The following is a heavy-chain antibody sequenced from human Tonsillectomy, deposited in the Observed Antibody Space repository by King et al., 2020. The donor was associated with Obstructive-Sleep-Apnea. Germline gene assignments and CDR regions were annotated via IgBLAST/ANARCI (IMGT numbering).Heavy chain of an antibody. CDR1: GFTFDDYA. CDR3: AKGAVNLRGPFYWYFDL. J-gene: IGHJ2*01. Sequence: VQLLESGGGLVQPGRSLRLSCAASGFTFDDYAMHWVRQAPGKVLEWVSCISWNSGSIGYADSVKGRFTISRDNAKNSLYLQLNSLRAEDTALYYCAKGAVNLRGPFYWYFDLWGRGTLVTVSS. CDR2: ISWNSGSI. V-gene: IGHV3-9*01.